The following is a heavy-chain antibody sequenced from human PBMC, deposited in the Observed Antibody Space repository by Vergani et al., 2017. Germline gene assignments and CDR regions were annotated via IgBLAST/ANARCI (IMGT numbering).Heavy chain of an antibody. Sequence: QVQLVQSGAEVKKPGASVKVSCKASGYTFTSYGISWVRQAPGQGLEWMGWISAYNGNTNYAQKFQGRVTITADESTSTAYMELRSLRSEDTAVYYCASVDIDWSIPPPWGQGTLVTVSS. J-gene: IGHJ5*02. CDR1: GYTFTSYG. CDR2: ISAYNGNT. CDR3: ASVDIDWSIPPP. V-gene: IGHV1-18*01. D-gene: IGHD2-2*03.